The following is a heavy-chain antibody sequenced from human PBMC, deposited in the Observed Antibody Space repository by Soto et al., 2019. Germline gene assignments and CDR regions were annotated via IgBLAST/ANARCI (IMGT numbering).Heavy chain of an antibody. CDR1: GGSISSGDYY. Sequence: SETLSLTCTVSGGSISSGDYYWSWIRQPPGKGLEWIGYIYYSGSTYYNPSLKSRVTISVDTSKNQFSLKLSSVTAADTAVYYCAKEVGRSYYGMDVWGQGTTVTVSS. CDR2: IYYSGST. CDR3: AKEVGRSYYGMDV. D-gene: IGHD1-26*01. V-gene: IGHV4-30-4*01. J-gene: IGHJ6*02.